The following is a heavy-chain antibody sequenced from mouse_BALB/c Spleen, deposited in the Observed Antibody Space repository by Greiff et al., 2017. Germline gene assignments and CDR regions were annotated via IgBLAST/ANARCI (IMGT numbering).Heavy chain of an antibody. J-gene: IGHJ2*01. Sequence: VQLQQSGAELVRSGASVKLSCTASGFNIKDYYMHWVKQSPEQGLEWIGWIDPENGDTEYAPKFQGKATMTADTSSNTAYLQLSSLTSEDTAVYYCNAEGTTGYWGQGTTLTVSS. CDR3: NAEGTTGY. D-gene: IGHD1-1*01. CDR1: GFNIKDYY. V-gene: IGHV14-4*02. CDR2: IDPENGDT.